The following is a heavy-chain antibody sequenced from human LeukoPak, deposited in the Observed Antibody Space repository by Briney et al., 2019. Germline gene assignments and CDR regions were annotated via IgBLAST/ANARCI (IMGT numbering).Heavy chain of an antibody. J-gene: IGHJ4*02. Sequence: GGSLRLSCAASGFAFNTYSMNWVRQAPGKGLEWVSYISSSGSTIYYADSVKGRFTISRDNAKNSLYLQMNSLRAEDTAVYYCARGDYYDSLTNDYWGQGTLVTVSS. V-gene: IGHV3-48*04. CDR3: ARGDYYDSLTNDY. CDR2: ISSSGSTI. CDR1: GFAFNTYS. D-gene: IGHD3-22*01.